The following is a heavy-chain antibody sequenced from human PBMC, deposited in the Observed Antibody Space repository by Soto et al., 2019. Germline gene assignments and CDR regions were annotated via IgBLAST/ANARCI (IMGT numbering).Heavy chain of an antibody. CDR1: GFSFSNFA. CDR2: ISGSGVTT. CDR3: AREKVVVVGRSHVDCFDL. J-gene: IGHJ4*02. V-gene: IGHV3-23*01. D-gene: IGHD2-15*01. Sequence: VQLLESGGGLVQPGGSLRLSCAASGFSFSNFAMSWVRQVPGKGLEWVSGISGSGVTTYYADSVKGRLTISRDKSKNTLSLQMNRLRADDTAVYYCAREKVVVVGRSHVDCFDLWGQGTLATVSS.